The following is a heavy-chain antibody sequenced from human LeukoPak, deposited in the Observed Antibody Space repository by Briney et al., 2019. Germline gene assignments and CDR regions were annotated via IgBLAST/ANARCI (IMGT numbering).Heavy chain of an antibody. V-gene: IGHV1-46*01. CDR3: ARDQNCSRGSCYPDY. Sequence: ASVKVSCKASGYTFTSYYMHWVRQAPGQGLERMGIINPSGGSTSYAQKFQGRVTMTRDTSTSTVYMELSSLRSEDTAVYYCARDQNCSRGSCYPDYWGQGTLVTVSS. J-gene: IGHJ4*02. D-gene: IGHD2-15*01. CDR2: INPSGGST. CDR1: GYTFTSYY.